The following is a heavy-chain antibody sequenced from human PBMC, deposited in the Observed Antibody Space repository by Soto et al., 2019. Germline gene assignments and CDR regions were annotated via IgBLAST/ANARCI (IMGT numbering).Heavy chain of an antibody. D-gene: IGHD2-15*01. J-gene: IGHJ6*02. CDR2: IIPIFGTA. V-gene: IGHV1-69*13. CDR3: ARDTCEVAYYYYGMDV. Sequence: ASVKVSCKASGGTFSSYAISWVRQAPGQGLEWMGGIIPIFGTANYAQKFQGRVTITADESTSTAYMELSSLRSEDTAVYYCARDTCEVAYYYYGMDVWGQGTTVTVSS. CDR1: GGTFSSYA.